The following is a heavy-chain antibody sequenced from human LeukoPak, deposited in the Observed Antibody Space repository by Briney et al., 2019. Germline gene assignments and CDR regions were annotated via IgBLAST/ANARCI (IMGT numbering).Heavy chain of an antibody. D-gene: IGHD3-22*01. CDR2: ISTSGST. Sequence: PSETLSLTCSVSGASISSWYWSWIRQPAGKGLEWIGHISTSGSTRYNPSLKSRVTMSLDASKNQFSLKLSSVTAADTAVYYCARASSDYSLPWFDPWGQGTLVTVSS. V-gene: IGHV4-4*07. J-gene: IGHJ5*02. CDR1: GASISSWY. CDR3: ARASSDYSLPWFDP.